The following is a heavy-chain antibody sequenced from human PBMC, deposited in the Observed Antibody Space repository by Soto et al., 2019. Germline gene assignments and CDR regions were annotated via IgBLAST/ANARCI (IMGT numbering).Heavy chain of an antibody. CDR1: GFTFSSYA. CDR2: ISGSGGST. Sequence: EVQLLESGGGLVQPGGSLRLSCAASGFTFSSYAMSWVRQAPGKGLEWVSAISGSGGSTYYADSVKGRFTISRDNSKNTLYLQMNSLRAEDTAVYYCAKTPHRDGTNGVCYTDAFDIWGQGTMVTVSS. D-gene: IGHD2-8*01. J-gene: IGHJ3*02. CDR3: AKTPHRDGTNGVCYTDAFDI. V-gene: IGHV3-23*01.